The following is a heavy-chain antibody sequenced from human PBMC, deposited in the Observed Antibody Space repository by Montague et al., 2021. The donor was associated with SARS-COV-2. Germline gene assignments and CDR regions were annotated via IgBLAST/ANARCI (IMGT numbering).Heavy chain of an antibody. Sequence: SETLSLTCTVSGGSMSDHYWAWIRQPPGKGLEWLAYIYYSGGINSNASLKSRVSMSVDTSKNQFSLKLTSVTAADTAVYYCARAVSVRRAANWFDPWGQGTLVTVSS. V-gene: IGHV4-59*11. CDR2: IYYSGGI. J-gene: IGHJ5*02. CDR1: GGSMSDHY. D-gene: IGHD3-10*01. CDR3: ARAVSVRRAANWFDP.